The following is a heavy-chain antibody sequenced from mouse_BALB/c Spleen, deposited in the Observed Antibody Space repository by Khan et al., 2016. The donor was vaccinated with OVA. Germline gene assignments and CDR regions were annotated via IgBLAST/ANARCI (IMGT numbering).Heavy chain of an antibody. CDR3: AREGDGGGLAY. J-gene: IGHJ3*01. V-gene: IGHV5-12*02. D-gene: IGHD1-1*02. CDR1: GFTFTDYY. Sequence: EVELVEAGGGFMQPGGSLKLSCATSGFTFTDYYMYWVRQTPEKRLEWVAYISNRGTTTYYPDTVRGRFTISRDNDKYTLYLQMSRLGSDDTAIYFGAREGDGGGLAYWGQGTLVTVSA. CDR2: ISNRGTTT.